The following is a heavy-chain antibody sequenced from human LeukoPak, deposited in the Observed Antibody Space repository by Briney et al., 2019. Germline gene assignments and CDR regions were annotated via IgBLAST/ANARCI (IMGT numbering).Heavy chain of an antibody. CDR2: ISGSGGST. V-gene: IGHV3-23*01. CDR1: GFTFSSYA. J-gene: IGHJ4*02. D-gene: IGHD3-9*01. CDR3: AKDPYYDILTGYSTFDC. Sequence: GGSLRLSCAASGFTFSSYAMSWVRQAPGKGLEWVSAISGSGGSTYYADSVKGRFTISRDNSKNMLYLQMNSLRAEDTAVYYCAKDPYYDILTGYSTFDCWGQGTLVTVSS.